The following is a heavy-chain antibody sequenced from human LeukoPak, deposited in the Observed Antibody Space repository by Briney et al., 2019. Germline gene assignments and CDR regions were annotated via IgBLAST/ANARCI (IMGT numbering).Heavy chain of an antibody. CDR3: AKASKSYGKNAFDN. CDR1: GFTFSNFA. J-gene: IGHJ3*02. CDR2: IRGGGAGA. Sequence: PGGSLRLSCAASGFTFSNFAMAWVRQVPEKGPEWVSFIRGGGAGAHYADSVRGRFTISSDNSKNTLYLEMYSVRAQDTAVYYIAKASKSYGKNAFDNWGQGPKVTVST. D-gene: IGHD3-16*01. V-gene: IGHV3-23*01.